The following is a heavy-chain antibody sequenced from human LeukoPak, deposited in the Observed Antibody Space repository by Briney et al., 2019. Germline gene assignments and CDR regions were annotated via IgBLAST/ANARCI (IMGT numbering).Heavy chain of an antibody. CDR1: GGSFSGYY. Sequence: PSETLSLTCAVYGGSFSGYYWSWIRQPPGKGLEWIGEINHSGSTNYNPSLKSRVTISVDTSKNQFSLKLSSVTAADTAVYYCASRFGSGSPYYYYYGMDVWGQGTTVTVSS. CDR2: INHSGST. D-gene: IGHD3-10*01. V-gene: IGHV4-34*01. J-gene: IGHJ6*02. CDR3: ASRFGSGSPYYYYYGMDV.